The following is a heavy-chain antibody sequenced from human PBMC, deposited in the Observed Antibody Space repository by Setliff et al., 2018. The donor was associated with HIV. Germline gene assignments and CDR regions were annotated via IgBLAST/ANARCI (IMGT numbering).Heavy chain of an antibody. Sequence: GGSLRLSCAASGFTFSSYEMNWVRQAPGKGLEWVSYISSSGGTIYYADSVKGRFTISRDNAKKSLYLQMNSLRAEDAAVYYCAREARDESSGKNWFDPWGQGTLVTVSS. V-gene: IGHV3-48*03. CDR1: GFTFSSYE. J-gene: IGHJ5*02. D-gene: IGHD3-22*01. CDR2: ISSSGGTI. CDR3: AREARDESSGKNWFDP.